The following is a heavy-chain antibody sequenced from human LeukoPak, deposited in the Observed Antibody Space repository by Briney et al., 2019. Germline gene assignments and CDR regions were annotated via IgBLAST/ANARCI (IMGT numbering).Heavy chain of an antibody. CDR2: IYYSGST. V-gene: IGHV4-39*02. J-gene: IGHJ4*02. CDR3: ARGGVGADN. D-gene: IGHD1-26*01. CDR1: DGSIANSSYY. Sequence: PSKTLSLTCSVSDGSIANSSYYWGWIRQPPGKWREWIGTIYYSGSTFYNPSLKSRVTVSVDTPKKHFYLRLTSVTAPDPAVYYCARGGVGADNWGQGTLVTVSS.